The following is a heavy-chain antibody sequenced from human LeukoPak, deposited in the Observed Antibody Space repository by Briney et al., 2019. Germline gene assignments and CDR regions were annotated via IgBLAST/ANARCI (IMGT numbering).Heavy chain of an antibody. CDR2: IYTSGST. V-gene: IGHV4-4*07. J-gene: IGHJ6*02. CDR1: GGSLSTYY. Sequence: SETLSLTCTVAGGSLSTYYWSWLRPPAGKGLEWIGRIYTSGSTNYIPSLKSRVTMSVDTSKNQFSLKLSSVTAADTAVYYCAKSLPLYYYYGMDVWGQGTTVTVSS. CDR3: AKSLPLYYYYGMDV.